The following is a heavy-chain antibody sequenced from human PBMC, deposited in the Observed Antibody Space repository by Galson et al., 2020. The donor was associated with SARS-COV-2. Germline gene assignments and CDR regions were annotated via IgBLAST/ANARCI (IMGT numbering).Heavy chain of an antibody. J-gene: IGHJ4*02. CDR2: IIPMLGRA. CDR3: ARDWSYYDSSGYYYDFDF. CDR1: GGTLSSYA. D-gene: IGHD3-22*01. Sequence: SVKVSCKASGGTLSSYAISWVRQAPGQGLEWMGGIIPMLGRANYAQKFQGRVTITADDSTRTAYMEVSSLRSEDTAVYYCARDWSYYDSSGYYYDFDFWGQGTLVTVSS. V-gene: IGHV1-69*10.